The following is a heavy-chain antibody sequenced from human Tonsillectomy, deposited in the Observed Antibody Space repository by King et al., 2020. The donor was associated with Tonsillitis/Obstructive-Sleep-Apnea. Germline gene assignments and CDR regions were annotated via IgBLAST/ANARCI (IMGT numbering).Heavy chain of an antibody. V-gene: IGHV1-2*04. CDR1: GYTFTGYY. J-gene: IGHJ4*02. D-gene: IGHD7-27*01. CDR3: ARVTQANWGEGNYFDY. CDR2: INPNSGGT. Sequence: QLVQSGAEVKKPGASVKVSCKASGYTFTGYYMHWVRQAPGQGLEWMGWINPNSGGTNYAQKFQGWVTMTRDTSISTAYMEGSRLRSDDTAVYFCARVTQANWGEGNYFDYWGQGTLVTVSS.